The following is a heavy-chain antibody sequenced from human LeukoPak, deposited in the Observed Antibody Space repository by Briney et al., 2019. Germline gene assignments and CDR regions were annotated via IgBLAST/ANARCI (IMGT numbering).Heavy chain of an antibody. J-gene: IGHJ4*02. Sequence: GGSLRLSCAASGFTVSSNYMSWVRQAPGKGLEWVSVIYSGGSTYYADSVKGRFTISRDNSKNTLYLQMNSLRAEDTAVYYCARETYYYDSSGYYQADYWGQGTLVTVSS. CDR2: IYSGGST. D-gene: IGHD3-22*01. CDR3: ARETYYYDSSGYYQADY. CDR1: GFTVSSNY. V-gene: IGHV3-66*01.